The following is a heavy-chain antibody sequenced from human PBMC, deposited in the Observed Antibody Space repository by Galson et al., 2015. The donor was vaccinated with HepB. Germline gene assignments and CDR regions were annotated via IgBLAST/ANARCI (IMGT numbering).Heavy chain of an antibody. CDR3: ARDIGGDYVWGSNPDY. V-gene: IGHV3-30*04. D-gene: IGHD3-16*01. CDR2: ISYDGSNK. Sequence: SLRLSCAASGFTFSSYAMHWVRQAPGKGLEWVAVISYDGSNKYYADSVKGRFTISRDNSKNTLYLQMNSLRAEDTAVYYCARDIGGDYVWGSNPDYWGQGTLVTVSS. CDR1: GFTFSSYA. J-gene: IGHJ4*02.